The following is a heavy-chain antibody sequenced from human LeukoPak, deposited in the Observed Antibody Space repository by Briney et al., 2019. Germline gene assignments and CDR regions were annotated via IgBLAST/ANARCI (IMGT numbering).Heavy chain of an antibody. CDR1: GFTFSSYG. CDR3: AKDFLGYCSGGSCYPGFFDY. V-gene: IGHV3-33*06. D-gene: IGHD2-15*01. Sequence: PGGSLRLSCAASGFTFSSYGMHWVRQAPGKGLEWVAGIWYDGSNKYYADSVKGRFTISRDNSKNTLYLQMNSLRAEDTAVYYCAKDFLGYCSGGSCYPGFFDYWGQGTLVTVSS. CDR2: IWYDGSNK. J-gene: IGHJ4*02.